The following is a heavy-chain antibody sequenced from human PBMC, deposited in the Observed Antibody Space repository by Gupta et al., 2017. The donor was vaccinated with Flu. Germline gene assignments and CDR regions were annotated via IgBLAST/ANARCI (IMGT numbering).Heavy chain of an antibody. CDR2: INHSGST. CDR3: ARGVYFDSSGYYEPNYNFDY. Sequence: QVQLQQWGAGLLKPSETLSLTCAVYGGSFSGYYWSWIRQPPGKGLEWIGEINHSGSTNYNPSLKSRVTISVDTSKNQFSLKLSSVTAADTAVYYCARGVYFDSSGYYEPNYNFDYWGQGTLVTVSS. CDR1: GGSFSGYY. J-gene: IGHJ4*02. V-gene: IGHV4-34*01. D-gene: IGHD3-22*01.